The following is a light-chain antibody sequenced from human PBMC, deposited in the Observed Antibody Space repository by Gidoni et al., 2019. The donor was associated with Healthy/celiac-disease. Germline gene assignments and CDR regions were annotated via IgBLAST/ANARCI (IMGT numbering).Light chain of an antibody. V-gene: IGLV1-51*01. Sequence: QSVLTQPPSVSAAPGQKVTTSCSGSSSNIGNNHLSWYQQLPGTAPKLLIYDNTKRPSGIPDRFSGSKSGTSATLGITGLQTGDEADYYCGTWDSSLSAGVFGGGTKLTVL. CDR1: SSNIGNNH. J-gene: IGLJ3*02. CDR3: GTWDSSLSAGV. CDR2: DNT.